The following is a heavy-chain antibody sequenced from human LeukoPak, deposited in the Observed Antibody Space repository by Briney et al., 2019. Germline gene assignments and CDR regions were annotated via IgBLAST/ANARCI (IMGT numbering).Heavy chain of an antibody. CDR1: GGSISSGNSY. Sequence: PSETLSLTCTVSGGSISSGNSYWGWVRQPPGRGLEWIGSMSNSGSTYYNPSLNSLVTISVDKSKNQFSLKVRSVKDADTAVYYCTKGLTIAAVANWGQGTLVTVSS. CDR2: MSNSGST. CDR3: TKGLTIAAVAN. V-gene: IGHV4-39*07. J-gene: IGHJ4*02. D-gene: IGHD6-13*01.